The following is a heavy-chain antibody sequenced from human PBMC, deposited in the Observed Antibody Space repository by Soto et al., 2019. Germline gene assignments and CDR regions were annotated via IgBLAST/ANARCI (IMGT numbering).Heavy chain of an antibody. CDR2: IIPIFDTA. J-gene: IGHJ6*02. D-gene: IGHD1-1*01. V-gene: IGHV1-69*13. CDR3: ARNGTLTGYSYGMDV. CDR1: GGTFSDFT. Sequence: ASVKVSCKASGGTFSDFTINWVRQAPGQRLEWMGGIIPIFDTANYAENFQGRVTITADESTSTSFMEVSSLRSEDTAVYYFARNGTLTGYSYGMDVWGQGTMVTVSS.